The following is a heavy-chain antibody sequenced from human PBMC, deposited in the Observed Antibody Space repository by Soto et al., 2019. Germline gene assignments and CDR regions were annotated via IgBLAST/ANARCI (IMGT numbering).Heavy chain of an antibody. Sequence: GGSLRLSCAASGFTFSSYAMHWVRQAPGKGLEWVAVISYDGSNKYYADSVKGRFTISRDNSKNTLYLQMNSLSAEDTAVYYCARERGLYYDILTGYPYYYYGMDVWGQGTTVPSP. J-gene: IGHJ6*02. CDR1: GFTFSSYA. CDR2: ISYDGSNK. V-gene: IGHV3-30-3*01. D-gene: IGHD3-9*01. CDR3: ARERGLYYDILTGYPYYYYGMDV.